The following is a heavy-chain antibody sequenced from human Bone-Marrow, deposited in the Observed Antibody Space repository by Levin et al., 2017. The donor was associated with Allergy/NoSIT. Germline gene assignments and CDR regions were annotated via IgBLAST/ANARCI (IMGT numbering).Heavy chain of an antibody. CDR1: GGSFSGYY. J-gene: IGHJ4*02. V-gene: IGHV4-34*01. D-gene: IGHD6-13*01. Sequence: SCAVYGGSFSGYYWSWIRQPPGKGLEWIGEINHSGSTNYNPSLKSRVTISVDTSKNQFSLKLSSVTAADTAVYYCARVVRIAAAGQTDYWGQETLVTVSS. CDR2: INHSGST. CDR3: ARVVRIAAAGQTDY.